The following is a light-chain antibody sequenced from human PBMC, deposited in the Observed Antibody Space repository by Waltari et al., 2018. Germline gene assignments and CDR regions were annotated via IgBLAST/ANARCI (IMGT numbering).Light chain of an antibody. Sequence: EVVLTQSPATLSLSPGDTATLSCRTSQGVSMYLAWYQHRPGQGPRLLIFDATNRATGIPARFGGSVSGTDFTLTISSLDPEDFAVYFCQQRSNWPMTFGGGTKVEIK. CDR3: QQRSNWPMT. J-gene: IGKJ4*01. CDR2: DAT. CDR1: QGVSMY. V-gene: IGKV3-11*01.